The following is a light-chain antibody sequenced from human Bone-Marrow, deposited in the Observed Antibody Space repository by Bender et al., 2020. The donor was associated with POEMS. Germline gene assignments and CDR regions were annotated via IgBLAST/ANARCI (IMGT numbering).Light chain of an antibody. CDR2: ANN. CDR1: SSNIGAPSD. CDR3: SAWDDSLSDWV. J-gene: IGLJ3*02. V-gene: IGLV1-50*01. Sequence: QSVLTQPPSVSGAPGQGVTISCTGSSSNIGAPSDFHWYQQLPGPAPKLLIYANNNRPSGVPDRFSGSKSGTSASMAISELQSEDEALYYCSAWDDSLSDWVFGGGTKLTVL.